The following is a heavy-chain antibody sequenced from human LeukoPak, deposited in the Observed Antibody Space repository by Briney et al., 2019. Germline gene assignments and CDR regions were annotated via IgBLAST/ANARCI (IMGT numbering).Heavy chain of an antibody. CDR3: APGSDSGYYRVGTYFDH. V-gene: IGHV1-2*02. D-gene: IGHD5-12*01. CDR2: INPNSGGT. J-gene: IGHJ4*02. Sequence: ASVTLSFKASGYTFTGYYMHWVRLAPGQGLEWMGWINPNSGGTNYAQKFQGRVTMTRDTSISTAYMELSRLRSDDTAVYYCAPGSDSGYYRVGTYFDHRVQGNLVTVSS. CDR1: GYTFTGYY.